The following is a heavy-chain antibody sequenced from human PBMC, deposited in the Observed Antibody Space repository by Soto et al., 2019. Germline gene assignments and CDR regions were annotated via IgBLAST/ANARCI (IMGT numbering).Heavy chain of an antibody. J-gene: IGHJ4*02. Sequence: PGGSLRLSCAVSGFTFSSYGLHWVRQAPGKGLEWVAHISYDGSNEHYVDSVKGRFTISRDNSKNTLYLQMNSLRAEDTAVYYCAKDTYYHERSGHYIFDYWGQGTPVTVS. CDR1: GFTFSSYG. V-gene: IGHV3-30*18. CDR3: AKDTYYHERSGHYIFDY. CDR2: ISYDGSNE. D-gene: IGHD3-22*01.